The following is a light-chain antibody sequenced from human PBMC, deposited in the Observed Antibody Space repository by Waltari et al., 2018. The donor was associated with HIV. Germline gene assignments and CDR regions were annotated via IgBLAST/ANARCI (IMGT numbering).Light chain of an antibody. CDR2: EDN. J-gene: IGLJ2*01. CDR3: QSYDTITPVV. Sequence: NFMLTQPHSVSESPGKTVSISCTRSSGSIASSYVQWYQQRPGSSPTAVIFEDNQRPSGVPERFSGSIDSSSNSASLTISGLKTEDEADYYCQSYDTITPVVFGGGTRLTVL. CDR1: SGSIASSY. V-gene: IGLV6-57*01.